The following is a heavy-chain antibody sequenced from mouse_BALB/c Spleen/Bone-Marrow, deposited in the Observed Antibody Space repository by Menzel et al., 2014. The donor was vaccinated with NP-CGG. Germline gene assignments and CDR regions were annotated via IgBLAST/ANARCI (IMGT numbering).Heavy chain of an antibody. D-gene: IGHD1-2*01. CDR2: IVPRGGYT. CDR1: GYTFTDYT. V-gene: IGHV1-4*02. CDR3: AREGITTAFFDY. J-gene: IGHJ2*01. Sequence: VHLVESASELARPGASVRLSCRASGYTFTDYTMQWVKQKPGQGLEWIGYIVPRGGYTDYNQKFKDKTTLTADKSSSTAYMQLSRLTSEDSAVYYCAREGITTAFFDYWGQGTTLTVSS.